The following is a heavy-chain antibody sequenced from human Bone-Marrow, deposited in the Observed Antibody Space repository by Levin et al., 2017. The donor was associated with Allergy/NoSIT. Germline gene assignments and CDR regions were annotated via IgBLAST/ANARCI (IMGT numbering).Heavy chain of an antibody. V-gene: IGHV5-51*06. J-gene: IGHJ4*02. CDR1: GYSFTGNW. D-gene: IGHD2-2*01. CDR2: IFPGDSDT. Sequence: GESLKISCKTYGYSFTGNWIGWVRQRPGKGLESLGIIFPGDSDTRYTPSFEGQVIISADRSSNTVFLQWSSLKASDTATYYCARWGCRSASCPFYFDTWGQGTLVTVSS. CDR3: ARWGCRSASCPFYFDT.